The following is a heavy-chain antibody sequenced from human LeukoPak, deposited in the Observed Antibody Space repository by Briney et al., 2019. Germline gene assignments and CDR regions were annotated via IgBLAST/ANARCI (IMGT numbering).Heavy chain of an antibody. V-gene: IGHV1-2*02. J-gene: IGHJ6*03. Sequence: GASVKVSCKASGYTFNGYYIHWVRQAPGQGLEWMGWINPNSGGTNYAQKSQGRVTMTRDTSISTAYMELSRLRSDDTAVYYCARSPAPWDYYYYYMDVWGKGTTVTVSS. CDR3: ARSPAPWDYYYYYMDV. CDR2: INPNSGGT. CDR1: GYTFNGYY. D-gene: IGHD3-16*01.